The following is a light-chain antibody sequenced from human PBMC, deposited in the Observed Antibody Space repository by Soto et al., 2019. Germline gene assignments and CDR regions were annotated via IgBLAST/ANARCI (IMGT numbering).Light chain of an antibody. CDR3: QQYGTSRRT. V-gene: IGKV3-20*01. J-gene: IGKJ1*01. Sequence: DIVLMQSPGTLSLSPGERATLSCRAGQSVPTNYLAWYQQKPGQAPRLLISRASTRATGIPDRFSGSGSETDFTLTINNLEPEDFAVYYCQQYGTSRRTFGQGTRVEIK. CDR1: QSVPTNY. CDR2: RAS.